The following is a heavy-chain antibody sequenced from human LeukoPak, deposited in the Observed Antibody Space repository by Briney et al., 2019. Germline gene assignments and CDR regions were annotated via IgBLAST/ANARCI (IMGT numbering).Heavy chain of an antibody. CDR2: IYYSGST. J-gene: IGHJ4*02. D-gene: IGHD1-26*01. V-gene: IGHV4-39*01. CDR1: GGSIGSSSYY. CDR3: ASRVGATFFPLRY. Sequence: PSETLPLTCTVSGGSIGSSSYYWGWIRQPPGKGLEWIGSIYYSGSTYYNPSLKSRVTISVDTSKNQFSLKLSSVTAADTAVYYCASRVGATFFPLRYWGQGTLVTVSS.